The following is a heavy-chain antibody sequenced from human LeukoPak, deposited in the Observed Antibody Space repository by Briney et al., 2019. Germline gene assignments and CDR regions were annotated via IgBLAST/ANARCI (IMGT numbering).Heavy chain of an antibody. CDR1: GFTFSSYS. Sequence: GGSLRLSCAASGFTFSSYSMNWVRQAPGKGLEWLSYISATGTTIYLADSVKGRFTISRDNAKNSLYLQMSSLNAEDTAVYYCARGGTAAGHRDYFDYWGQGTLVTVSS. V-gene: IGHV3-48*04. CDR3: ARGGTAAGHRDYFDY. CDR2: ISATGTTI. J-gene: IGHJ4*02. D-gene: IGHD6-13*01.